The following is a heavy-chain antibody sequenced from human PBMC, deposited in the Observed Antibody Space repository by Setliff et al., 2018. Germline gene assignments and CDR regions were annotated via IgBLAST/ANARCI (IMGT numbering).Heavy chain of an antibody. CDR2: ISSSSSTI. V-gene: IGHV3-48*01. CDR1: GFTFSTYE. D-gene: IGHD5-18*01. Sequence: PGGSLRLSCAASGFTFSTYEMNWVRRAPGKGLEWVSYISSSSSTIYYADSVKGRFTISRDNAKNSLYLQMNSLRAEDTAVYYCARGGYSYGYWGHGTLVTVSS. CDR3: ARGGYSYGY. J-gene: IGHJ4*01.